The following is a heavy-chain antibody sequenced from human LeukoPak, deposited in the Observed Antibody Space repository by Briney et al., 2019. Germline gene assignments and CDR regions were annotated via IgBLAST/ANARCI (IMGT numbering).Heavy chain of an antibody. CDR3: ARVSRRDGYGWNAFDI. Sequence: PGGSLRLSCAASGFTFSSYSMNWVRQAPGQGLEWVSYITGTGKTKYYADSVRGRFTISRDNAKNSVYLEMNSLRGDDTAIYYCARVSRRDGYGWNAFDIWGQGTTVIVSS. CDR2: ITGTGKTK. V-gene: IGHV3-48*04. D-gene: IGHD5-24*01. J-gene: IGHJ3*02. CDR1: GFTFSSYS.